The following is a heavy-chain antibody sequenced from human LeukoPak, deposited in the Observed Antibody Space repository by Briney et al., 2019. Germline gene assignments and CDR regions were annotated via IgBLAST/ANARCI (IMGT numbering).Heavy chain of an antibody. J-gene: IGHJ4*02. CDR1: GYTFTSYY. CDR2: INPSGGST. V-gene: IGHV1-46*01. D-gene: IGHD5-18*01. CDR3: ARDLRLGYSYGQYFDY. Sequence: ASVKVSCKASGYTFTSYYMHWVRQAPGQGLEWMGIINPSGGSTSYAQKFQGRVTMTRDMSTSTVYMELSSLRSEDTAVYYCARDLRLGYSYGQYFDYWGQGTLVTVSS.